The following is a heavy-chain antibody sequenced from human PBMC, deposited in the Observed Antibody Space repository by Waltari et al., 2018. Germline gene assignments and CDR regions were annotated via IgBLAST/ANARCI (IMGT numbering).Heavy chain of an antibody. D-gene: IGHD3-22*01. CDR3: ARGGDSSWPR. J-gene: IGHJ4*02. CDR2: INWKGDKV. CDR1: GFTFDDYG. Sequence: VESGGGVIRPGGSLRLSGEAYGFTFDDYGMRWVRQGPGKGLEWIAGINWKGDKVAYGDAVRGRFIISRDNAKNLLYLQMNTVGLDDTALYYCARGGDSSWPRWGQGTLVTVSA. V-gene: IGHV3-20*04.